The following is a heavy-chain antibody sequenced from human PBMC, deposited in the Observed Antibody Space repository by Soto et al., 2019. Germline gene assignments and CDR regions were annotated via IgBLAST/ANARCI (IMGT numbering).Heavy chain of an antibody. J-gene: IGHJ6*02. D-gene: IGHD5-18*01. V-gene: IGHV1-2*04. Sequence: GLEWLGIITPSGGYTTYAQKFQGWVTMTRDTSISTAYMELSRLRSDDTAVYYCAKGRHTANYYYGMDVWGQGTTVTVSS. CDR2: ITPSGGYT. CDR3: AKGRHTANYYYGMDV.